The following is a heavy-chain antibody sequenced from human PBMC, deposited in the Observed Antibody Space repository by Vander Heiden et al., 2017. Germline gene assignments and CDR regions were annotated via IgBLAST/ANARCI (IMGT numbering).Heavy chain of an antibody. CDR2: IKSRIDGGTT. CDR1: GFTFTDAW. D-gene: IGHD1-26*01. J-gene: IGHJ6*02. Sequence: EVQLVEAGGGLGKPRGSLTLSCAASGFTFTDAWMSWVRQAPGKGLEWVGRIKSRIDGGTTDYAAPVEGKFTISRDDSENTLYLHMKFLESEDTGVYYCTTSKVSGDYFASPYFYYGLDVWGLGTTVTVSS. V-gene: IGHV3-15*01. CDR3: TTSKVSGDYFASPYFYYGLDV.